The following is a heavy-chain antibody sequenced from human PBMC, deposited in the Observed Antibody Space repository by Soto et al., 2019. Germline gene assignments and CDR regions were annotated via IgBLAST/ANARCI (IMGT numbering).Heavy chain of an antibody. Sequence: GESLKISCKGSGYSFTSYWIGWVRQMPGKGLEWMGIIYPGDSDTRYSPSFQGQVTISADKSISTAYLQWSSLKASDTAMYYCATLIAAAGKTSYYYYGMDVWGQGTTVTVSS. CDR2: IYPGDSDT. V-gene: IGHV5-51*01. CDR3: ATLIAAAGKTSYYYYGMDV. J-gene: IGHJ6*02. CDR1: GYSFTSYW. D-gene: IGHD6-13*01.